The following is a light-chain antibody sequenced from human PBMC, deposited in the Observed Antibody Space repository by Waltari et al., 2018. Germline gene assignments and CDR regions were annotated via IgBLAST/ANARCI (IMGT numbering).Light chain of an antibody. CDR1: QSISSW. J-gene: IGKJ1*01. CDR2: QAS. CDR3: LQYNSYPWT. Sequence: DIQMTPSPSTLSASVGGRLTITCRASQSISSWLAWYQQKPGKGPKLLIYQASSLHSGVSSRFSGSGSGTDFTLTITSLQPDDFASYYCLQYNSYPWTFGQGTKVEVK. V-gene: IGKV1-5*03.